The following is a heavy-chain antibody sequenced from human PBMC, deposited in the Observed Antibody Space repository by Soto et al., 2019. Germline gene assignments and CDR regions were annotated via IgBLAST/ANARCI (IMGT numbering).Heavy chain of an antibody. CDR2: INHSGST. J-gene: IGHJ6*02. CDR3: ARSPEWFGAHVIYYYYGMDV. D-gene: IGHD3-10*01. V-gene: IGHV4-34*01. CDR1: GGSFSGYS. Sequence: QVQLQPWGAGLLKPSETLSLTCAVYGGSFSGYSWSWIRPPPGKGLEWIGEINHSGSTNYNPSLKSRVTISVDTSKNQFSLKLSSVTAADTAVYYCARSPEWFGAHVIYYYYGMDVWGQGTTVTVSS.